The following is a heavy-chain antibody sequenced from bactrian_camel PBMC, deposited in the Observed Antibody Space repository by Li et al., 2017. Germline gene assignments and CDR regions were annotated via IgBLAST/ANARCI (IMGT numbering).Heavy chain of an antibody. CDR2: IGSSAST. V-gene: IGHV3S55*01. D-gene: IGHD5*01. CDR3: AARQPCRVWLGYEDPGEYNV. Sequence: HVQLVESGGGSVQAGGSLRLSCAFSGYTYSGHCMGWSRQAPGKEREGVAIIGSSASTGYADSVKGRFTISRDNAKNILYLQMNSLQPEDTAMYYCAARQPCRVWLGYEDPGEYNVWGQGTQVTVS. CDR1: GYTYSGHC. J-gene: IGHJ4*01.